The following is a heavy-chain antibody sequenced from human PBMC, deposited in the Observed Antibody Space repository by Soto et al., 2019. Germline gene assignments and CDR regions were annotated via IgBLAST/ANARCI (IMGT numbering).Heavy chain of an antibody. CDR2: IGYDGSNK. V-gene: IGHV3-33*01. J-gene: IGHJ4*02. CDR3: ARDGYCSGGSCYSVPVFDY. Sequence: QVQLVESGGGVVQPGRSLRLSCAASGFTFSSYGRHWVRQAPGKGLEWVAVIGYDGSNKYYADSVKGRFTISRDNSKNTLYLQMNSLRAEDTAVYYCARDGYCSGGSCYSVPVFDYWGQGTLVTVSS. D-gene: IGHD2-15*01. CDR1: GFTFSSYG.